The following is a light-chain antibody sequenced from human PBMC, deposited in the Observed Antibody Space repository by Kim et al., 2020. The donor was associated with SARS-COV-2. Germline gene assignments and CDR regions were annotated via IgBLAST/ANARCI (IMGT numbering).Light chain of an antibody. Sequence: ASVGDRVTITCRASQSIHKWLAWYQQKPGTAPKLLIYDASDLEDGVPSRFNGNGSGTEFSLTIGSLQPDDFATYYCQQYNTSLRTFGQGTKVDIK. J-gene: IGKJ1*01. CDR2: DAS. CDR3: QQYNTSLRT. V-gene: IGKV1-5*01. CDR1: QSIHKW.